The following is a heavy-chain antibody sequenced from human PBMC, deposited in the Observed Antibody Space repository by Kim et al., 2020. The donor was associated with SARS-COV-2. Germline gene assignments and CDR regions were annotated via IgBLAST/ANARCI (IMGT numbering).Heavy chain of an antibody. Sequence: SETLSLTCTVSGGSVSSGSYYWTWIRQHPGKGLEWIGHIYYSGSTYYNPSLKSRVTISVDTSKNQFSLKLSSVTAADTAVYYCARGDIAVVWGQGTLVTVSS. CDR3: ARGDIAVV. V-gene: IGHV4-31*03. CDR2: IYYSGST. J-gene: IGHJ4*02. D-gene: IGHD6-19*01. CDR1: GGSVSSGSYY.